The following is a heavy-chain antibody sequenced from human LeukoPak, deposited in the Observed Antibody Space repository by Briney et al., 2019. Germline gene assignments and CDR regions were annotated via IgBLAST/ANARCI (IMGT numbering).Heavy chain of an antibody. D-gene: IGHD5-18*01. J-gene: IGHJ4*02. V-gene: IGHV4-59*10. CDR1: GGSFSSYY. Sequence: SETLSLTCAVYGGSFSSYYWSWIRQPAGKGLEWIGRIYTSGSTNYNPSLKSRVTMSVDTSKNQFSLKLSSVTAADTAVYYCARGGGTGYSYGFYFDYWGQGTLVTVSS. CDR3: ARGGGTGYSYGFYFDY. CDR2: IYTSGST.